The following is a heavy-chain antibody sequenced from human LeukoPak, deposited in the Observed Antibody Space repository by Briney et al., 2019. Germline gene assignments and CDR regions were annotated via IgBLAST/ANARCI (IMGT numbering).Heavy chain of an antibody. CDR2: ISAYNGNT. V-gene: IGHV1-18*01. CDR1: GYTFTSYG. J-gene: IGHJ6*02. CDR3: ARRCSSTSCYGLLWFGEFLAGAREAHYYYYGMDV. D-gene: IGHD2-2*01. Sequence: GASVKVSCKASGYTFTSYGISWVRQAPGQGLEWMGWISAYNGNTNYAQKFQGRVTMTRNTSISTAYMELSSLRSEDTAVYYCARRCSSTSCYGLLWFGEFLAGAREAHYYYYGMDVWGQGTTVTVSS.